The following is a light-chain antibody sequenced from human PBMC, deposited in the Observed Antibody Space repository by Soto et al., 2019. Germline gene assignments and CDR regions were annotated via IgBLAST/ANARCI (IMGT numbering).Light chain of an antibody. V-gene: IGLV2-23*01. J-gene: IGLJ1*01. CDR2: ETS. CDR3: FSFTSTNTHV. CDR1: SSDFGSYKF. Sequence: QSALTQPASVSGSPGQSVTISCTGTSSDFGSYKFVSWYQHHPGKVPKVIIYETSKRPSGVSDRFSGSKSGNTASLTISGRQAEDEDDYYCFSFTSTNTHVFGSGTKLTVL.